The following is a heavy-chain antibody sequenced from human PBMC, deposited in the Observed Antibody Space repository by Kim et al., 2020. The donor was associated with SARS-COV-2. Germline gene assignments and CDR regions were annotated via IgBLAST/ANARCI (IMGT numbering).Heavy chain of an antibody. CDR2: INHSGST. Sequence: SETLSLTCAVYGGSFSGYYWSWIRQPPGKGLEWIGEINHSGSTNYNPSLKSRVTISVDTSKNQFSLKLSSVTAADTAVYYCARRYSSIYYYYYYGMDVWGQGTTVTVSS. J-gene: IGHJ6*02. V-gene: IGHV4-34*01. D-gene: IGHD5-18*01. CDR3: ARRYSSIYYYYYYGMDV. CDR1: GGSFSGYY.